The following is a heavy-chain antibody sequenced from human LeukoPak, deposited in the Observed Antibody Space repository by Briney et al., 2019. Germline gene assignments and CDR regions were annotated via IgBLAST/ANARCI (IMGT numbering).Heavy chain of an antibody. CDR1: GGSFSGYY. CDR2: INHSGST. J-gene: IGHJ5*02. Sequence: SETLSLTCAVYGGSFSGYYWSWIRQPPGKGLEWIGEINHSGSTYYNPSLKSRVTISVDTSKNQFSLKLSSVTAADTAVYYCARRYYGSGSWRPWGQGTLVTVSS. D-gene: IGHD3-10*01. V-gene: IGHV4-34*01. CDR3: ARRYYGSGSWRP.